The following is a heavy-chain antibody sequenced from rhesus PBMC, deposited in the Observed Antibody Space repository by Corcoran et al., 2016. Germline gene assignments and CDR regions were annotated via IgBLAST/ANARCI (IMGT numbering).Heavy chain of an antibody. CDR1: GYTFTDHY. CDR2: FDPEGGEA. J-gene: IGHJ4*01. D-gene: IGHD2-33*01. CDR3: ASGGYLGS. V-gene: IGHV1-111*02. Sequence: EVQLVQSGAEVKKPGASVKISCKASGYTFTDHYLHWVRQAPGKGLEGRGRFDPEGGEAEYAKKFQARVTITADRSTDTAYMELSSLRSEDTAGYDGASGGYLGSWGQGVLVTVSS.